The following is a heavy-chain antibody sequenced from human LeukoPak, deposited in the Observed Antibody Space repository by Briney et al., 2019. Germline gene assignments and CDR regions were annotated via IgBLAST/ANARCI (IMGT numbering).Heavy chain of an antibody. CDR2: QSYDGSNK. CDR1: GFPYSIYV. V-gene: IGHV3-30*16. J-gene: IGHJ3*02. Sequence: SLFCGFCGFPYSIYVVLGAPDPRERALVYGGDQSYDGSNKYYAESVKGRVTISGDTSKNTLYLKMNCVRAEDTAVYYCAKGLDTLVRGVSHAFDIWGQGTMVTVSS. D-gene: IGHD3-10*01. CDR3: AKGLDTLVRGVSHAFDI.